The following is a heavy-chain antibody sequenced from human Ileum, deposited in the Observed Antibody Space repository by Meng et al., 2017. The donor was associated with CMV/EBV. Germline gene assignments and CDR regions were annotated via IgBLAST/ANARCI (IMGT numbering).Heavy chain of an antibody. CDR1: GDSISSTSYY. CDR3: ARQAGD. CDR2: IVDSGNI. Sequence: TLSLTCTVSGDSISSTSYYWAWIRQQPVKGLEWIGSIVDSGNIHYNPSLKSRVTISVDTSENQFSLKLRSVTAADTALYYCARQAGDWGQGTLVTVSS. D-gene: IGHD3-10*01. V-gene: IGHV4-39*01. J-gene: IGHJ4*02.